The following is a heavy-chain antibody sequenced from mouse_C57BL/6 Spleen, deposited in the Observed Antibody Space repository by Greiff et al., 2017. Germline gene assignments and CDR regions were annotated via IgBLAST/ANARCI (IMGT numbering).Heavy chain of an antibody. J-gene: IGHJ2*01. D-gene: IGHD2-4*01. CDR1: GYTFTSYG. CDR3: ARRDLYDYYYFDY. Sequence: QVQLKQSGAELARPGASVKLSCKASGYTFTSYGISWVKQSTGQGLEWIGEIYPRSGNTYYNAKFKGKATLTADKSSSTAYMELRSLTSEDSAVYFCARRDLYDYYYFDYWGQGTTLTVSS. V-gene: IGHV1-81*01. CDR2: IYPRSGNT.